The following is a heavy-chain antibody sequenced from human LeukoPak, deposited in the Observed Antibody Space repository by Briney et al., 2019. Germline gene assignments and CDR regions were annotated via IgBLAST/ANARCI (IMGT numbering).Heavy chain of an antibody. J-gene: IGHJ4*02. V-gene: IGHV1-69*04. CDR3: ARDDGGNSEFDY. CDR2: IIPIFGIA. CDR1: GGTFSSYA. Sequence: SVKVFCKASGGTFSSYAISWVRQAPGQGLEWMGRIIPIFGIANYAQKFQGRVTITADKSTSTAYMELSSLRSEDTAVYYCARDDGGNSEFDYWGQGTLVTVSS. D-gene: IGHD4-23*01.